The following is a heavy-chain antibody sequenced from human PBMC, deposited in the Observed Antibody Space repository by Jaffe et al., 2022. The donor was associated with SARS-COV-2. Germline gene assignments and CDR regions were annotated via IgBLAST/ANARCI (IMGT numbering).Heavy chain of an antibody. J-gene: IGHJ4*02. Sequence: QAQLVESGGGVVQPGRSLRLSCAASGFTFNKYGMHWVRQAPGKGLEWVAAISDDGSNKYYEDSVKGRLTVSRDNSKNTLYLQVNSLRAEDTAIYYCAKEQYYYDSSGYYPLDYWGQGTLVTVSS. CDR3: AKEQYYYDSSGYYPLDY. D-gene: IGHD3-22*01. CDR2: ISDDGSNK. V-gene: IGHV3-30*18. CDR1: GFTFNKYG.